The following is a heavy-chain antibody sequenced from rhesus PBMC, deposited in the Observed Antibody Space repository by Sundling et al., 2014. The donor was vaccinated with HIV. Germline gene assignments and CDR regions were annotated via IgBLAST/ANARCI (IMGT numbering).Heavy chain of an antibody. CDR1: GFTFSSYA. D-gene: IGHD6-31*01. J-gene: IGHJ6*01. CDR2: ISSGGST. CDR3: AKDRNSPAGS. Sequence: EVQLVESGGGLAKPGGSLRLSCAASGFTFSSYAMHWVRQAPGKGLEWVSAISSGGSTYYADSVKGRFTISRDNSKNTLSLQMNSLRAEDTAVYYCAKDRNSPAGSWGQGVVVTVSS. V-gene: IGHV3-103*01.